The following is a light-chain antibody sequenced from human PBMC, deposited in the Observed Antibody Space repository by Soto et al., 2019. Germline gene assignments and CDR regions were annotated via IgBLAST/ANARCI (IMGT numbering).Light chain of an antibody. CDR2: AAS. CDR1: QGIGNY. V-gene: IGKV1-17*03. Sequence: DIQMTQSPSAMSASVGDRVTITCRASQGIGNYLAWFQQKPGKVPQRLIYAASSLQSGVPSRFSGSGSGTEYALSFSRPQPEDLAVYYCLQHNSYPFTLVQGTRLEIK. CDR3: LQHNSYPFT. J-gene: IGKJ5*01.